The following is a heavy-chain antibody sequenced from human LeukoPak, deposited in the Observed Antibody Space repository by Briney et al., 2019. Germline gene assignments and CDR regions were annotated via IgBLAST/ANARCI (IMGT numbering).Heavy chain of an antibody. CDR3: ARESSVVVVPAAIVY. Sequence: ASVKVSCKASGYTFTNHGFSWLRQAPGQGLEWIGWVSVYNGNTNYAQKFQGRLTMTTDTPTNTASMELRSLRSDDTAVYYCARESSVVVVPAAIVYWGQGTLVTVSS. J-gene: IGHJ4*02. V-gene: IGHV1-18*01. D-gene: IGHD2-2*02. CDR1: GYTFTNHG. CDR2: VSVYNGNT.